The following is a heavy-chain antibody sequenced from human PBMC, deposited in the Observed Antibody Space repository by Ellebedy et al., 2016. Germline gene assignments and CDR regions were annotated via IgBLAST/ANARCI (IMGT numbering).Heavy chain of an antibody. Sequence: ASVKVSXXASGYTFTSYYMHWVRQAPGQGLEWMGIINPSGGGTTYAQKFQGRVTMTRDTSISTAYMELSRLRSDDTAVYYCARDLIRYSYGSPNWGQGTLVTVSS. J-gene: IGHJ4*02. V-gene: IGHV1-2*02. CDR3: ARDLIRYSYGSPN. CDR2: INPSGGGT. D-gene: IGHD5-18*01. CDR1: GYTFTSYY.